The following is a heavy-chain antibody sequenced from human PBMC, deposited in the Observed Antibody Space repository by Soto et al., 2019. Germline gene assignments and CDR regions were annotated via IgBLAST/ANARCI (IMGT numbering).Heavy chain of an antibody. CDR2: IIPIFGTA. CDR1: GGTFSSYA. V-gene: IGHV1-69*13. Sequence: SVKVSCKASGGTFSSYAISWVRQAPGQGLEWMGGIIPIFGTANYAQKFQGRVTITADESTSTAYMELSSLRSEDTAVYYCARVSNRSGSSNGYYFNYGGQGTLFPVSS. CDR3: ARVSNRSGSSNGYYFNY. D-gene: IGHD3-22*01. J-gene: IGHJ4*02.